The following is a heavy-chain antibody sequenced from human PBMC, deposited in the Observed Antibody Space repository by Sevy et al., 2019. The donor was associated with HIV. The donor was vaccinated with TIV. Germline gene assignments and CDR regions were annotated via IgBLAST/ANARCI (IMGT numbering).Heavy chain of an antibody. CDR2: IHPADSDT. Sequence: GESLKISCKISGYTFTNYWIAWVRLMPGRGLEWTGVIHPADSDTRHSPSFQGHVTISADQSSSTPYLQWSSLEASDSALYYTMRHRPLTGDILTGYLDYWGQGTLVTISS. CDR1: GYTFTNYW. CDR3: MRHRPLTGDILTGYLDY. V-gene: IGHV5-51*01. D-gene: IGHD3-9*01. J-gene: IGHJ4*02.